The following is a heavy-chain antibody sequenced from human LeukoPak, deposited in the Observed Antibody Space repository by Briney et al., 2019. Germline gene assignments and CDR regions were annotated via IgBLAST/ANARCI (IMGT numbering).Heavy chain of an antibody. J-gene: IGHJ6*02. Sequence: SETLSLTCTVSGGSISGYYWSWIRQPPGKGLEWIGYIYDSGSTNYNPSLKSRVTISIDTSKNQFSPKLSSVTAADMAVYYCARVGGTNYYYYGMDVWGQGTTVTVSS. CDR3: ARVGGTNYYYYGMDV. V-gene: IGHV4-59*01. CDR2: IYDSGST. CDR1: GGSISGYY. D-gene: IGHD3-10*01.